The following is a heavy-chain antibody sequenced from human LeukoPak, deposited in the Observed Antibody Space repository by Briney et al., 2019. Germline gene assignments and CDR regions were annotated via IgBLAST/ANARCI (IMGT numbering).Heavy chain of an antibody. D-gene: IGHD3-22*01. CDR2: TRNKPNSYTT. J-gene: IGHJ4*02. V-gene: IGHV3-72*01. CDR3: VRDFYESSGSTYYFDY. CDR1: GFTFSDLY. Sequence: PGGSLRLSCAASGFTFSDLYMDWVRQAPGKGLEWVGRTRNKPNSYTTEYAASVKGRFTISRDDSQNSLFLQMNSLKTEDTAVYYCVRDFYESSGSTYYFDYWGQGTLVTVSS.